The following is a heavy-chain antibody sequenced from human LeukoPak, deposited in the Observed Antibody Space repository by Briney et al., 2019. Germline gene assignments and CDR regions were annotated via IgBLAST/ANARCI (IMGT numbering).Heavy chain of an antibody. V-gene: IGHV1-2*02. CDR3: ARALARGVIISLPWS. Sequence: ASVKVSCKASGYIFTGYYMHWVRQAPGQGREWMGWINPNSGDTNYSQKFQGRVNMTRETAVSTAYMELSRLRSDDTAVYYCARALARGVIISLPWSWGQGTLVTVSS. CDR2: INPNSGDT. J-gene: IGHJ4*02. D-gene: IGHD3-10*01. CDR1: GYIFTGYY.